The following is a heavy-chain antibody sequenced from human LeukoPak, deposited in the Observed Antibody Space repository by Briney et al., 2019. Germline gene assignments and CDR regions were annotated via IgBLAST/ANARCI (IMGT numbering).Heavy chain of an antibody. D-gene: IGHD2-15*01. CDR1: GFTFSSYG. V-gene: IGHV3-33*01. Sequence: SGGTLRLSCAASGFTFSSYGMHWVRQAPGKGLEWVAVIWYDGSNKYYADSVKGRFTISRDNSKNTLYLQMNSLRAEDTAVYYCARDYGGNPEDHYFDYWGQGTLVTVSS. J-gene: IGHJ4*02. CDR2: IWYDGSNK. CDR3: ARDYGGNPEDHYFDY.